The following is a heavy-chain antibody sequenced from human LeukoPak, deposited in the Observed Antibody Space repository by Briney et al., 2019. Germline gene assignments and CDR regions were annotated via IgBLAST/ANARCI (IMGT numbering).Heavy chain of an antibody. CDR3: ARDRNQWLAAPIDL. CDR1: GFTFSSYS. CDR2: ISSSSTTI. J-gene: IGHJ4*02. V-gene: IGHV3-48*01. D-gene: IGHD6-19*01. Sequence: PGGSLRLSCAASGFTFSSYSMNWVRQAPGKGLEWVSYISSSSTTIYYADSVKGRFTISRDNAKNSLYLQMNSLRAEDTAVYYCARDRNQWLAAPIDLWGQGTLVTVSS.